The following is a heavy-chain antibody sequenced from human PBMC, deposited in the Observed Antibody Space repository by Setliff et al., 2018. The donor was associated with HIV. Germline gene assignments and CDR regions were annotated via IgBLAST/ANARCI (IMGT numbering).Heavy chain of an antibody. CDR1: GGSFSDYY. J-gene: IGHJ4*02. D-gene: IGHD3-22*01. CDR3: ARVRLTMIMMVDYFDQ. Sequence: SETLSLTCAVYGGSFSDYYWSWIRQSPGRGLEWIGNIYYTGDTNYNPSLKSRVTLSADTSKNQLSLSLTSVTAADTAVYYCARVRLTMIMMVDYFDQWGQGTLVTVSS. CDR2: IYYTGDT. V-gene: IGHV4-34*01.